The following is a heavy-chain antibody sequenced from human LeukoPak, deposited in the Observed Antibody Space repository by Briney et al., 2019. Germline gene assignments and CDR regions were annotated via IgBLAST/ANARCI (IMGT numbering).Heavy chain of an antibody. CDR1: GYIFTGYH. J-gene: IGHJ4*02. Sequence: GASVKVSCKASGYIFTGYHMHWVRQAAGQGLEWMGWINPNSGNTNYAQKLQGRVTMTRDTSITIAYMELSRLRSDDTAVYYCATLRITYYHYFDSWGQGDLVTASS. D-gene: IGHD2-21*01. V-gene: IGHV1-2*02. CDR3: ATLRITYYHYFDS. CDR2: INPNSGNT.